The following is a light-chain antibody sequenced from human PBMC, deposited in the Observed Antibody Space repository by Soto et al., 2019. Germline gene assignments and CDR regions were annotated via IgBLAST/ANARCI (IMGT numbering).Light chain of an antibody. V-gene: IGKV1-39*01. Sequence: DIQMTQSPSSLSASVGDRVTITCRASQRISSYLNWYQQKPGKAPKILIYAVSNLQSGVASRFSGSGSGTAFTLTISRLQPEDFATYYCQQSYSAPRTFGQGTKVEIK. CDR1: QRISSY. CDR3: QQSYSAPRT. CDR2: AVS. J-gene: IGKJ1*01.